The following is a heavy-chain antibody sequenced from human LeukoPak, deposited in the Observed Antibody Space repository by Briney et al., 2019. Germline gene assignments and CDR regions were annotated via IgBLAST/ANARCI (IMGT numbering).Heavy chain of an antibody. CDR1: GFTFSSYN. CDR2: ISNSGSTI. V-gene: IGHV3-48*04. J-gene: IGHJ3*02. CDR3: ARDLKRRVYYDSSGSDDAFDI. D-gene: IGHD3-22*01. Sequence: GGSLRLSCAASGFTFSSYNMNWVRQAPGKGLEWVSYISNSGSTIYYADSVKGRFTISRDNAENSLSLQMNSLRAEDTAVYYCARDLKRRVYYDSSGSDDAFDIWGQGTMVTVSS.